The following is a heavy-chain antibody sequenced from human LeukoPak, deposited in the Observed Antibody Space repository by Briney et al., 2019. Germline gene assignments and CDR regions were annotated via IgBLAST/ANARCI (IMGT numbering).Heavy chain of an antibody. CDR2: MNPNSGNT. D-gene: IGHD1-26*01. CDR1: GDTFSSHE. J-gene: IGHJ6*02. CDR3: ARSQELLPNYYYYGMDV. Sequence: ASVKVSCKASGDTFSSHEISWVRQATGQGLEWMGWMNPNSGNTGYAQKFQGRVTMTRNTSISTAYMELSSLRSEDTAVYYCARSQELLPNYYYYGMDVWGQGTTVTVSS. V-gene: IGHV1-8*01.